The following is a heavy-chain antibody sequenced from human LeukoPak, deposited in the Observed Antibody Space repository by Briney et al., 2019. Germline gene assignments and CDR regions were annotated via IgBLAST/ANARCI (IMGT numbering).Heavy chain of an antibody. CDR2: VSYDGSYK. CDR3: AKARLEYCSDGSCFSGLAY. Sequence: GRSLRLSCAASGFTFNSYGMYWVRQAPGKGLEWVAVVSYDGSYKYYADSVKGRFTISRDYSRNTLYLQMNSLRAEDTAVYYCAKARLEYCSDGSCFSGLAYWGQGTLVTVSS. V-gene: IGHV3-30*18. J-gene: IGHJ4*02. D-gene: IGHD2-15*01. CDR1: GFTFNSYG.